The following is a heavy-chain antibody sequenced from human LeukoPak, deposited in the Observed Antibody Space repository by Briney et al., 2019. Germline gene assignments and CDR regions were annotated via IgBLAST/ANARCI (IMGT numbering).Heavy chain of an antibody. J-gene: IGHJ4*02. CDR3: AKGDTAMVTGEANY. Sequence: PGGSLRLSCAASGFTFSYHAMNWVRQAPGKGLEWVSAITGSAGGTYYADSVKGRFTISRDNSKNTLYLQMNSLRAEDTAIYYCAKGDTAMVTGEANYWGQGTLVTVSS. V-gene: IGHV3-23*01. CDR2: ITGSAGGT. D-gene: IGHD5-18*01. CDR1: GFTFSYHA.